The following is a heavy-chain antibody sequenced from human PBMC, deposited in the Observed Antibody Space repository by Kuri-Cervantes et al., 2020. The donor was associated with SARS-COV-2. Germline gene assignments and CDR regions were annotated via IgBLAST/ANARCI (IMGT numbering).Heavy chain of an antibody. Sequence: GGSLRLSCAASGFTFSSYWMSWVRQAPGKGLEWVANIKQDGSEKYYVDSVKGRFTISRDNAKNSLYLQMNSLRAEDTAVYYCARGEWLHIHDAFDIWGQGTMVTVSS. CDR3: ARGEWLHIHDAFDI. V-gene: IGHV3-7*04. J-gene: IGHJ3*02. CDR2: IKQDGSEK. CDR1: GFTFSSYW. D-gene: IGHD5-24*01.